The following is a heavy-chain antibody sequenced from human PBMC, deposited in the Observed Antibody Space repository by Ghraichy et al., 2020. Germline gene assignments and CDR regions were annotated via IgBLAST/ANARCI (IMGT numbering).Heavy chain of an antibody. V-gene: IGHV2-70*04. D-gene: IGHD3-10*01. J-gene: IGHJ6*02. CDR2: IDGDDAK. Sequence: SGPTLVKPTQTLTLTCTFSGFSLSTYGMRVSWIRQPPGKALEWLARIDGDDAKYYSTSLKTRLTISKDTSKDQVVLTMTNMDPLDTGTYYCARTRYGSGYYTSGMDVWGQGTTVTVSS. CDR1: GFSLSTYGMR. CDR3: ARTRYGSGYYTSGMDV.